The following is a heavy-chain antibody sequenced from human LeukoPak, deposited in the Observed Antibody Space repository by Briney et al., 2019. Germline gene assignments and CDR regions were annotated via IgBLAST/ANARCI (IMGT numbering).Heavy chain of an antibody. CDR3: AREDVLEASWFDP. CDR1: NYSISSGYY. V-gene: IGHV4-38-2*02. D-gene: IGHD3-3*02. CDR2: IYHSGYT. J-gene: IGHJ5*02. Sequence: PSETLSLTCTVSNYSISSGYYWSWIRQPPGKGLEWIGGIYHSGYTFYNPSLKSRVTISVDTSKNQFSLKLSSVTAADTAVYYCAREDVLEASWFDPWGQGTLVTVSS.